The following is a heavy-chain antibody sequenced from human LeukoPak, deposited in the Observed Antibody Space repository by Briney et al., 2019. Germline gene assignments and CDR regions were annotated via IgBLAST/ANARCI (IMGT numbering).Heavy chain of an antibody. V-gene: IGHV3-23*01. CDR3: VKDGGIAAAGTSGYFQH. CDR1: GFTFSNYV. Sequence: GGSLRLSCAASGFTFSNYVMNWVRQAPGKGLEWISSISESGGSTYYVDSVKGRFTISRDNSKNMVYLQMDSLRVEDTAVYYCVKDGGIAAAGTSGYFQHWGQGTLVTVSS. D-gene: IGHD6-13*01. J-gene: IGHJ1*01. CDR2: ISESGGST.